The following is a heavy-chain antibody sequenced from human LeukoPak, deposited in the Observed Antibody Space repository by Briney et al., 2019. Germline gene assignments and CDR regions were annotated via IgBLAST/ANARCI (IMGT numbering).Heavy chain of an antibody. CDR3: ARGTASWFDF. V-gene: IGHV4-30-2*01. CDR1: GGSFSGYS. J-gene: IGHJ4*02. CDR2: IYHSGSI. Sequence: PSETLSLTCAVYGGSFSGYSWSWIRQPPGKGLEWIGYIYHSGSIFYNPSLKSQITISVDRSRNQFSLNLSSVTAADTAKYYCARGTASWFDFWGQGTLVIVSS.